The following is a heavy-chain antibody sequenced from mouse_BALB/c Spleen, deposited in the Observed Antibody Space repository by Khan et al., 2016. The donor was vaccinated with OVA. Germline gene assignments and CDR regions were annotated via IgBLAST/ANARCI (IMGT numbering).Heavy chain of an antibody. V-gene: IGHV7-3*02. CDR1: GFTFTDYY. CDR3: ARDCARVYFDY. J-gene: IGHJ2*01. Sequence: EVELVESGGGLVQPGGSLRLSCATSGFTFTDYYMNWVRQPPGKALEWLGFISNKANGYTTEYSTSVKGRFTISRDNSQSILYLKLNTLRAEDSATYSCARDCARVYFDYWGQGTTLTVSS. CDR2: ISNKANGYTT.